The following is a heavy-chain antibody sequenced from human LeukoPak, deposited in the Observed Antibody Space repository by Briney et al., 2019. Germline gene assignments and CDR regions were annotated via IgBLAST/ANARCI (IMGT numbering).Heavy chain of an antibody. Sequence: ASVKVSCKASGYTFTSYGISWVRQAPGQGLEWMGWISAYNGKTNYAQKLQGRVTMTTDTSTSTAYMELRSLRSDDTAVYYCARIAAAGPRGVRNWFYPWGQRTLVTVSS. D-gene: IGHD6-13*01. CDR2: ISAYNGKT. CDR3: ARIAAAGPRGVRNWFYP. CDR1: GYTFTSYG. V-gene: IGHV1-18*01. J-gene: IGHJ5*02.